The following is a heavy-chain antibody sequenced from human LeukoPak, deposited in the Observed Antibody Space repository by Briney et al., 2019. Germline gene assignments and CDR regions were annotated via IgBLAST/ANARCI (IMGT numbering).Heavy chain of an antibody. CDR3: TRDRLGFDP. Sequence: PGGSLRLSCAASGFTFRSYEMNWVRQAPGKGLEWVSYITSSGSTIYYADSVKGRFTISRDNAKNTLYLQMNGLRVEDTAVYYCTRDRLGFDPWGQGTLVTVSS. CDR1: GFTFRSYE. J-gene: IGHJ5*02. V-gene: IGHV3-48*03. CDR2: ITSSGSTI.